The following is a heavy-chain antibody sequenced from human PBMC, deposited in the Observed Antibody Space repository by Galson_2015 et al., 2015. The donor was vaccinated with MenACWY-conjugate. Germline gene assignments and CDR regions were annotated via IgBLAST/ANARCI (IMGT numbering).Heavy chain of an antibody. Sequence: DSVKGRFTISRDNSNNTLFLQMTRLRVEDTAVYYCAKRESFGYGWFDPWGQGTLVTVSS. V-gene: IGHV3-23*01. J-gene: IGHJ5*02. CDR3: AKRESFGYGWFDP. D-gene: IGHD5-18*01.